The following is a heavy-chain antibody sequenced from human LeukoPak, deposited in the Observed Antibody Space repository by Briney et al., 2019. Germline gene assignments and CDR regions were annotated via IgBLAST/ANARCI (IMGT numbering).Heavy chain of an antibody. CDR2: IIPILGIA. J-gene: IGHJ6*03. D-gene: IGHD4-17*01. V-gene: IGHV1-69*04. CDR1: GYTFTSYG. CDR3: ARADGDYGAPYYYYMDV. Sequence: SVKVSCKASGYTFTSYGISWVRQAPGQGLEWMGRIIPILGIANYAQKFQGRVTTTADKSTSTAYMELSSLRSEDTAVYYCARADGDYGAPYYYYMDVWGKGTTVTVSS.